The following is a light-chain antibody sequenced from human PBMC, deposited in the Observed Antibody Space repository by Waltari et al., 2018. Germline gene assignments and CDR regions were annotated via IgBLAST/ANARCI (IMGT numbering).Light chain of an antibody. CDR3: QQYNSFPPT. CDR1: QAINTL. Sequence: TWRASQAINTLLAWFQQKPGKAPRSLIYAASTLQSGVSSNFSGSGSGTNFTLTISSLQPEDCATYYCQQYNSFPPTFGGGTRVEI. V-gene: IGKV1-16*02. J-gene: IGKJ4*01. CDR2: AAS.